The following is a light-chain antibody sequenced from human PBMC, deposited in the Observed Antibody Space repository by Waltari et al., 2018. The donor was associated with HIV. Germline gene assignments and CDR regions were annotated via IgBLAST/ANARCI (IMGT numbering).Light chain of an antibody. V-gene: IGLV1-44*01. J-gene: IGLJ3*02. CDR1: SSNIGSNT. Sequence: QSVLTQPPSASGTPGPRVTISCSGSSSNIGSNTVNWYQQLPGTAPKLRIYSNNQRPSGVPDRFSGSKAGTSASLAISGLQSEDEADYYCAAWDDSLNAPVFGGGTKLTVL. CDR2: SNN. CDR3: AAWDDSLNAPV.